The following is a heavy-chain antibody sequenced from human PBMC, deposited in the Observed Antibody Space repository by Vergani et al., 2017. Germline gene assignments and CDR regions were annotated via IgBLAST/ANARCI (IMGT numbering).Heavy chain of an antibody. D-gene: IGHD6-19*01. V-gene: IGHV4-39*01. Sequence: LQLQESGPGLVKPSATLSLTCCVSGASFRSSNYYWGWIRQPPGKGLEWIASIYYSGSTYYNPSLKSRVTISVDTSKNQFSLKLSSVTAADTAVYFCARHSTVEWLVKLGWIDPWGQGTLVTVSS. J-gene: IGHJ5*02. CDR1: GASFRSSNYY. CDR3: ARHSTVEWLVKLGWIDP. CDR2: IYYSGST.